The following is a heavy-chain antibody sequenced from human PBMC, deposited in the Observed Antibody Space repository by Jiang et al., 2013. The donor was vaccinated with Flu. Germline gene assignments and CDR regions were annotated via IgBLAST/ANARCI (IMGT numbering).Heavy chain of an antibody. CDR2: IDWDDDK. D-gene: IGHD4-23*01. CDR1: GFSLSTSGMR. CDR3: ARAYGGNSGALDY. V-gene: IGHV2-70*04. Sequence: KPTQTLTLTCTFSGFSLSTSGMRVSWIRQPPGKALEWLARIDWDDDKFYSTSLKTRLTISKDTSKNQVVLTMTNMDPVDTATYYCARAYGGNSGALDYWGQGTLVTVSS. J-gene: IGHJ4*02.